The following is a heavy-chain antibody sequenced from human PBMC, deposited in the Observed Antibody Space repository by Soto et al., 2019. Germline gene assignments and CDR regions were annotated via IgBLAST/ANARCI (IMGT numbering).Heavy chain of an antibody. V-gene: IGHV3-33*01. CDR2: IWYDGSNK. CDR1: GFTFSSYG. CDR3: ARQGITGTTRAQYGMDV. D-gene: IGHD1-7*01. J-gene: IGHJ6*02. Sequence: GGSLRLSCAASGFTFSSYGMHWVRQAPGKGLEWVAVIWYDGSNKYYADSVKGRFTISRDNSKNTLYLQMNSLRAEDTAVYYCARQGITGTTRAQYGMDVWGQGTTVTVSS.